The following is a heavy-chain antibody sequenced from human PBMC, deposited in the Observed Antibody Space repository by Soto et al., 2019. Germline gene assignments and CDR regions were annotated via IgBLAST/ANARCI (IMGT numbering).Heavy chain of an antibody. D-gene: IGHD2-21*02. J-gene: IGHJ6*02. CDR3: ARAGYCGGDCYSGVYYYGMDV. Sequence: QVQLQESGPGLVKPSQTLSLTCTVSGGSISSGDYYWSWIRQPPGKGLEWIGYIYYSGSTYYNTSLKSRVTISVDQSKNQFSLKLSSVTAADTAVYYCARAGYCGGDCYSGVYYYGMDVWGQGTTGTVSS. CDR1: GGSISSGDYY. V-gene: IGHV4-30-4*01. CDR2: IYYSGST.